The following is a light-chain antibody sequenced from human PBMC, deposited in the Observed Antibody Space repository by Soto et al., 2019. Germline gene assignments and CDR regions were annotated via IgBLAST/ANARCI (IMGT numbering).Light chain of an antibody. CDR3: QVWDISSDHVV. V-gene: IGLV3-21*02. J-gene: IGLJ2*01. Sequence: SYELTQPPSVSVAPGQTARLTCAGNNIGSKSVHWYQQRPGQAPVLVVYDDSGRPSGIPERFSGTNSGSTATLTISRVGGGDDSEYFCQVWDISSDHVVFGGGTKVTVL. CDR2: DDS. CDR1: NIGSKS.